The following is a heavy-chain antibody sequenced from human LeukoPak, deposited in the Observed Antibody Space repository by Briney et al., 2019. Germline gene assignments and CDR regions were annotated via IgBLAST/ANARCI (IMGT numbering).Heavy chain of an antibody. V-gene: IGHV2-5*01. CDR1: GFSLSTSGVG. CDR2: IYWNGDE. D-gene: IGHD2-21*02. J-gene: IGHJ3*02. CDR3: AHRRGVVVTAYDAFDI. Sequence: ESGPTLVNPTQTLTLTCTFSGFSLSTSGVGVGWIRQPPGKALEWLALIYWNGDERYSPSLKSRLTITKDTSKNQVVLTLTNMDPVDTATYYCAHRRGVVVTAYDAFDIWGLGTMVTVSS.